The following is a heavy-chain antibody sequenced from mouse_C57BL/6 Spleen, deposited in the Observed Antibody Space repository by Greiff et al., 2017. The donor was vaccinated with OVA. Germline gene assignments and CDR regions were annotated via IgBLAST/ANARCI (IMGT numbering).Heavy chain of an antibody. V-gene: IGHV1-64*01. J-gene: IGHJ2*01. CDR3: ARDYYGSSSFDY. Sequence: VKLQESGAELVKPGASVKLSCKASGYTFTSYWMHWVKQRPGQGLEWIGMIHPNSGSTNYNEKFKSKATLTVDKSSSTAYMQLSSLTSEDSAVYYCARDYYGSSSFDYWGQGTTLTVSS. CDR1: GYTFTSYW. CDR2: IHPNSGST. D-gene: IGHD1-1*01.